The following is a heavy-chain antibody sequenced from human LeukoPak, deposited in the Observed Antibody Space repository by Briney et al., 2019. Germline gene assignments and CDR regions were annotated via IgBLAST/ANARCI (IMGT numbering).Heavy chain of an antibody. CDR2: ISYDGSNK. V-gene: IGHV3-30*04. Sequence: PGGSLRLSCAASGFTSSSYAMHWVRQAPGKGLEWVAVISYDGSNKYYADSVKGRFTISRDNSKNTLYLQMNSLRAEDTAVYYCARELAAAGTGIDYWGQGTLVTVSS. CDR1: GFTSSSYA. J-gene: IGHJ4*02. CDR3: ARELAAAGTGIDY. D-gene: IGHD6-13*01.